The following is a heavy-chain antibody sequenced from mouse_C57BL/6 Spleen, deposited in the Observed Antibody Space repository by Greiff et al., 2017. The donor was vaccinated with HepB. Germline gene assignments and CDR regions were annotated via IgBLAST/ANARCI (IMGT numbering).Heavy chain of an antibody. V-gene: IGHV1-53*01. CDR1: GYTFTSYW. CDR2: INPSNGGT. D-gene: IGHD4-1*01. Sequence: QVQRQQPGTELVKPGASVKLSCKASGYTFTSYWMHWVKQRPGQGLEWIGNINPSNGGTNYNEKFKSKATLTVDKSSSTAYMQLSSLTSEDSAVYYCAREELGLAWFAYWGQGTLVTVSA. J-gene: IGHJ3*01. CDR3: AREELGLAWFAY.